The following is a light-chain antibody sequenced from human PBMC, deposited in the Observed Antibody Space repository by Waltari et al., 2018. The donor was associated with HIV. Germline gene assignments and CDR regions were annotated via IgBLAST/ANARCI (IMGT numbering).Light chain of an antibody. Sequence: SYELTQPPSVSVSPGQTARITCSGDALPKQYAYWYQQKPGQAPVVMISKDSERPSGIPERFSGSSSGTTVTLPISGVQAEDEADYYCQSADSSGTHYVFGTGTKVTVL. CDR1: ALPKQY. CDR3: QSADSSGTHYV. J-gene: IGLJ1*01. CDR2: KDS. V-gene: IGLV3-25*03.